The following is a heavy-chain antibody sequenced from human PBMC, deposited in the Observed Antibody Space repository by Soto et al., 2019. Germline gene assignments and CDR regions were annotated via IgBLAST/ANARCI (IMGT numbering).Heavy chain of an antibody. CDR2: ISYDGSNK. V-gene: IGHV3-30*18. CDR1: GFTFSSYG. CDR3: AKAGPTVTTEPPSD. Sequence: LRLSCAASGFTFSSYGMHWVRQAPGKGLEWVAVISYDGSNKYYADSVKGRFTISRDNSKNTLYLQMNSLRAEDTAVYYCAKAGPTVTTEPPSDWGQGTLVTVSS. D-gene: IGHD4-17*01. J-gene: IGHJ4*02.